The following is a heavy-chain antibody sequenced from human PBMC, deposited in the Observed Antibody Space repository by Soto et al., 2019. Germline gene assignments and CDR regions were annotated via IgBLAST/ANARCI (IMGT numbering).Heavy chain of an antibody. D-gene: IGHD2-15*01. V-gene: IGHV3-30*03. CDR3: AGGQYYFDY. Sequence: QVQLVESGGGVVQPGRSLRLSCAASGFPFSSYGMHWVRQAPGKGLEWVALISYDGSNKCYADSVKGRFTISRDNSKNTLSLQMSSLRAEDAAVYYCAGGQYYFDYCGQGTVVSVSS. CDR2: ISYDGSNK. CDR1: GFPFSSYG. J-gene: IGHJ4*02.